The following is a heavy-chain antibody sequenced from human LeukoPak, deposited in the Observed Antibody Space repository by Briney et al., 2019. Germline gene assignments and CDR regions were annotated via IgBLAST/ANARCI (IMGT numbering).Heavy chain of an antibody. Sequence: PSETLSLTCTVSGGSISSYYWSWIRQPPGKGLEWIGYIYYSGSTNYNPSLKSRVTISVDTSKNQFSLKLSSVTAADTAVYYCASCQGDGYSPFDYWGQGTLVTVSS. CDR1: GGSISSYY. J-gene: IGHJ4*02. V-gene: IGHV4-59*01. CDR2: IYYSGST. D-gene: IGHD5-24*01. CDR3: ASCQGDGYSPFDY.